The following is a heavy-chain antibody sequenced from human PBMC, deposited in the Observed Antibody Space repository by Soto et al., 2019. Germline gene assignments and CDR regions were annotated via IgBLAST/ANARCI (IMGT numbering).Heavy chain of an antibody. CDR3: AKRRQLGDYYYCGMDV. J-gene: IGHJ6*02. Sequence: QVQLVESGGGVVQPGKSLRLSCAASGFTFSSYGMHWVRQAPGMRLEWVAIISYDGSNQYYADSMKGRFTISRDNSKNTLYLQMNSLRAEDTAVYYCAKRRQLGDYYYCGMDVWGQGTTVTVSS. CDR1: GFTFSSYG. CDR2: ISYDGSNQ. D-gene: IGHD3-10*01. V-gene: IGHV3-30*18.